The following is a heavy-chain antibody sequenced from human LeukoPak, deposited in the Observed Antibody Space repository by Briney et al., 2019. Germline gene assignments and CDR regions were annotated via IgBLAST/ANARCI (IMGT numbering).Heavy chain of an antibody. V-gene: IGHV4-34*01. J-gene: IGHJ4*02. CDR3: ARTIQLWLSGYYFDY. Sequence: SETLSLTCTVSGYSISTGYYWSWIRQPPGKGLEWIGEINHSGSTNYNPSLKSRVTISVDTSKNQFSLKLSSVTAADTAVYYCARTIQLWLSGYYFDYWGQGTLVTVSS. CDR2: INHSGST. CDR1: GYSISTGYY. D-gene: IGHD5-18*01.